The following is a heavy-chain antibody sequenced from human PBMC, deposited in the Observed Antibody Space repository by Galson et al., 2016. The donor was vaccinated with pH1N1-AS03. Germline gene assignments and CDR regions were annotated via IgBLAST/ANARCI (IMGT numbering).Heavy chain of an antibody. J-gene: IGHJ4*02. D-gene: IGHD3-22*01. V-gene: IGHV3-21*01. CDR2: IRNSGSYI. Sequence: SLSLACAASGFTFSSYSMTWVRQAPRQGLEWVSFIRNSGSYISYGDSVKGRFTVSRDNAKNSLYLQMNSLRAEDTAVYYCARGNYYDVDLKEYYFDYWGQGTLVTVSS. CDR1: GFTFSSYS. CDR3: ARGNYYDVDLKEYYFDY.